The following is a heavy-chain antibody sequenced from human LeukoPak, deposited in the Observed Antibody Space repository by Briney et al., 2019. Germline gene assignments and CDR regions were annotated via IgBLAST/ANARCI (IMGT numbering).Heavy chain of an antibody. D-gene: IGHD6-13*01. CDR2: ISSSGSTI. CDR3: ARDGRYSPYGMDV. V-gene: IGHV3-11*01. Sequence: GGSLRLSCAASGFTFNDYYMSWIRQAPGKGLEWVSYISSSGSTIYHADSVKGRFTISRDNAKNSLYLQMNSLRAEDTAVYYCARDGRYSPYGMDVWGQGTTVTVSS. J-gene: IGHJ6*02. CDR1: GFTFNDYY.